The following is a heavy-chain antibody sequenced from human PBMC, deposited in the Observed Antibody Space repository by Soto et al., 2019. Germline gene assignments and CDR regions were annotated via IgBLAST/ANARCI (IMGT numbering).Heavy chain of an antibody. CDR3: AWDNSGRFRTDH. CDR2: IKSKGGGETK. CDR1: GLKFSDAW. J-gene: IGHJ4*02. Sequence: EVQLVESGGGLVKPGDSLRLSCAVSGLKFSDAWMNWVRQAPGKGLEWVGRIKSKGGGETKDYAAPVKGRFAISRYDSRDTFDLKMNSLKIEDTAVYYCAWDNSGRFRTDHWGQGTLVTVS. V-gene: IGHV3-15*07. D-gene: IGHD4-4*01.